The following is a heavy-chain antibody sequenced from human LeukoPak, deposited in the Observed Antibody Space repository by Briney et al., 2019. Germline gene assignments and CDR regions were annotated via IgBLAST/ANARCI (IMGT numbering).Heavy chain of an antibody. V-gene: IGHV5-51*01. CDR1: GYSFTSYW. CDR3: ARHAIMGATKSYFDD. D-gene: IGHD1-26*01. CDR2: IYPGDSDT. J-gene: IGHJ4*02. Sequence: GESLRISCKGSGYSFTSYWIAWVRQMPGKGLECMGIIYPGDSDTRYSPSFQGQVTISADKSSNTAYLQWSSLKASDTAIYYCARHAIMGATKSYFDDWGQGTLATVSS.